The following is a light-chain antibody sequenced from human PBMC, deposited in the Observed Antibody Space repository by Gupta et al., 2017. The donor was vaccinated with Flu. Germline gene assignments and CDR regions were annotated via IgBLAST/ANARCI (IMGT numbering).Light chain of an antibody. J-gene: IGLJ1*01. CDR3: AVWDGSLNGYV. CDR2: TDT. CDR1: NSNIGSNT. Sequence: MVTISCSGSNSNIGSNTMNWYQQLPGAAPNLLIHTDTQRRSGVPDRFSGSKSGTSASLAISGLQSEDEADYYCAVWDGSLNGYVFGAGTKVTVL. V-gene: IGLV1-44*01.